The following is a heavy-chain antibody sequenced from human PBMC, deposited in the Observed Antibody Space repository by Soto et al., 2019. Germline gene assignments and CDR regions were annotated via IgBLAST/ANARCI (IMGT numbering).Heavy chain of an antibody. V-gene: IGHV3-21*01. CDR2: ISNSSTYI. CDR1: GFTFSFHN. D-gene: IGHD3-3*01. J-gene: IGHJ4*02. Sequence: GGSLRLSXAASGFTFSFHNMNWVRQAPGKGLEWISSISNSSTYIPHAASVKGRFTISRDDAKNSLYLQMNSLRAEDTAFYYCVRDKNDFWSGYPFDYWGQGTLVTVSS. CDR3: VRDKNDFWSGYPFDY.